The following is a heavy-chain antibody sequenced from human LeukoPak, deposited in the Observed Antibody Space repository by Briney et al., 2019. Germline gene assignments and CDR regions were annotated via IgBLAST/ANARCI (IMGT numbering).Heavy chain of an antibody. J-gene: IGHJ4*02. Sequence: SSETLSLTCTVSGGSISSGGYYWSWIRQHPGKGLEWIGYIYYSGSTYYNPSLKSRVTISVDTSKNQFSLKLSSVTAADTAVYYCTSGDSGYYPPDYWGQGTLVTVSS. CDR1: GGSISSGGYY. CDR3: TSGDSGYYPPDY. V-gene: IGHV4-31*03. D-gene: IGHD3-22*01. CDR2: IYYSGST.